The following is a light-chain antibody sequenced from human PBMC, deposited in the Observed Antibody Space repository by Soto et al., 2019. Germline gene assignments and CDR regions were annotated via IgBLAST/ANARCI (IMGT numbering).Light chain of an antibody. CDR1: QSVSSY. CDR3: QQRNYWQVT. CDR2: DVS. J-gene: IGKJ5*01. Sequence: EVVLTQSPVTLSLSPGERPTLSCRASQSVSSYLAWYQQKPGQXPRXXIYDVSNRATGIPARFSGSGSGTDLTLTISSLEPEDCAVYDGQQRNYWQVTFGQGTRLEIK. V-gene: IGKV3-11*01.